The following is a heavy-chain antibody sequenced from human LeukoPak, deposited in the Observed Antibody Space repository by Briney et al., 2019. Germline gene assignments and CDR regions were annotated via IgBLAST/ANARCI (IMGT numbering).Heavy chain of an antibody. CDR3: ARGDDAFDF. Sequence: ASVKVSCKASGYALTNYYMSWVRQAPGQGLEWMGWISTYNGNTNYIQKLQGRVTVTTDTSTSTIYMELRSLRSDDTAVYYCARGDDAFDFWGQGTMVTVSS. CDR2: ISTYNGNT. J-gene: IGHJ3*01. CDR1: GYALTNYY. V-gene: IGHV1-18*04.